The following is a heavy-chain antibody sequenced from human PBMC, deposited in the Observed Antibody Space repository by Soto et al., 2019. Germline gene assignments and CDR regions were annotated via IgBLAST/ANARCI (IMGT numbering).Heavy chain of an antibody. CDR2: IYHSGTT. J-gene: IGHJ6*02. Sequence: SVTCGVADGCISRGGYSLNSKQQPPGKGLEWIGYIYHSGTTYYNPSLKSRVTISVDRSKNQFSLKLSSVTAADTAVYYCARAHYGDYGYGMDVWGQGTTVTVSS. CDR1: DGCISRGGYS. D-gene: IGHD4-17*01. V-gene: IGHV4-30-2*01. CDR3: ARAHYGDYGYGMDV.